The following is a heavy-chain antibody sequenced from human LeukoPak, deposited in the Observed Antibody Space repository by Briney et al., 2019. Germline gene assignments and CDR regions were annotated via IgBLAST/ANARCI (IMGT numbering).Heavy chain of an antibody. CDR2: ISYDGSNK. D-gene: IGHD2-2*01. V-gene: IGHV3-30-3*01. J-gene: IGHJ6*03. CDR3: ARDPGGYCSSTSCYLGYMDV. CDR1: GFTFSSYA. Sequence: GGSLRLSCAASGFTFSSYAMHWVRQAPGKGLEWVAVISYDGSNKHYADSVKGRFTISRDNSKNTLYLQMNSLRAEDTAVYYCARDPGGYCSSTSCYLGYMDVWGKGTTVTVSS.